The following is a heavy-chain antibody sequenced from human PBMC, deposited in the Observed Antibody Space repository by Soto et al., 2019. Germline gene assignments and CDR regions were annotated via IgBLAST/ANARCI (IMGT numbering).Heavy chain of an antibody. CDR3: ASHGPIVLMVYATDYGMDV. V-gene: IGHV1-2*02. D-gene: IGHD2-8*01. CDR1: GYTFTGYY. CDR2: INPNSGGT. J-gene: IGHJ6*02. Sequence: QVQLVQSGAEVKKPGASVKVSCKASGYTFTGYYMHWVRQAPGQGLEWMGWINPNSGGTNYAQKVQGRVTMTRDASISTAYMELSRLRSDDTAVYYCASHGPIVLMVYATDYGMDVWGQGTTVTVSS.